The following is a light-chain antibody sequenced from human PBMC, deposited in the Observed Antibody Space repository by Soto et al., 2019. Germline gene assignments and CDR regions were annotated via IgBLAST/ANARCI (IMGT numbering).Light chain of an antibody. Sequence: DIQMTQSPSTLSASIGERVTITCRASQNINNWIAWYQQKPGKAPKFLIYDASTLESGVPSRFSGSGFGTEFSLTISSLQPADFGSYYCQHMRTFGQGTKV. CDR3: QHMRT. J-gene: IGKJ1*01. CDR2: DAS. CDR1: QNINNW. V-gene: IGKV1-5*01.